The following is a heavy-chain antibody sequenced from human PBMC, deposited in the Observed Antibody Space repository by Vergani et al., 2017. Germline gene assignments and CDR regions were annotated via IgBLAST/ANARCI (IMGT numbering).Heavy chain of an antibody. CDR3: ARVASSYQVDY. CDR2: IYYSGST. J-gene: IGHJ4*02. D-gene: IGHD1-26*01. V-gene: IGHV4-59*01. CDR1: GGSISSYS. Sequence: QVQLQESGPGLVKPSETLSLTCIVSGGSISSYSRNWIRQPPGKGLEWIGDIYYSGSTNYNPSLKSRVTISVDTSKNQFSLKLSSVTAADTAVYYCARVASSYQVDYWGQGTLVTVSS.